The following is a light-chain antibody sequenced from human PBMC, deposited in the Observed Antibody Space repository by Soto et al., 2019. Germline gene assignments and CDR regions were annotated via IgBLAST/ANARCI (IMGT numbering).Light chain of an antibody. Sequence: DIVMTQSPLSLPVTPGEPASISCRSSQSLLHSNGYNYLYWYLQKPGQSPQLLIYLGSNRASGVPDRFSGSGSGTYFTLKISRVEAEDVGVYYCMQALQTPSTFGPGTKVDIK. CDR2: LGS. CDR1: QSLLHSNGYNY. V-gene: IGKV2-28*01. J-gene: IGKJ3*01. CDR3: MQALQTPST.